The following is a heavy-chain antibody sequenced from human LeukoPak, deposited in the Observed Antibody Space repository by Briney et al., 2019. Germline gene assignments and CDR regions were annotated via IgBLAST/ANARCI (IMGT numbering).Heavy chain of an antibody. V-gene: IGHV3-48*03. CDR2: ISSTATTR. CDR1: GFNLSSHE. Sequence: GGSLGLSCAASGFNLSSHEMNWVRQAPGQGLEWISYISSTATTRCYADSVKGRFTVSKDNARNELFLQMNSLRAEDTAVYYCVREYFSYGDRYFDYWGQGTLVTVSS. D-gene: IGHD4-17*01. J-gene: IGHJ4*02. CDR3: VREYFSYGDRYFDY.